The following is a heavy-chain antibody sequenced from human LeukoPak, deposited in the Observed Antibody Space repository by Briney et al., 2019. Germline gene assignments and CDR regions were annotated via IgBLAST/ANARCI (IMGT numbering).Heavy chain of an antibody. CDR2: ISYDGSNK. CDR1: GFTFSSYA. J-gene: IGHJ4*02. CDR3: ATLYSSGRTPFDY. V-gene: IGHV3-30-3*01. D-gene: IGHD6-19*01. Sequence: GGSLRLSCAASGFTFSSYAMHWVRQAPGKGLEWVAVISYDGSNKYYADPVKGRFTISRDNSKNTLYLQMNSLRAEDTAVYYCATLYSSGRTPFDYWGQGTLVTVSS.